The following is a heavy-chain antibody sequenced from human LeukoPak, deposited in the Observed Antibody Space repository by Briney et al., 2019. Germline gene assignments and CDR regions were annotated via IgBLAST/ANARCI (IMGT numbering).Heavy chain of an antibody. CDR1: GCTSSSDA. J-gene: IGHJ4*02. D-gene: IGHD3-22*01. V-gene: IGHV3-23*01. CDR3: AKDLQRYYYDSSGYFDY. CDR2: ISGSGGST. Sequence: LTLANPASGCTSSSDAMSWVRHAPGKGLEWVSAISGSGGSTYYADSVKGRFTISRDNSKNTLYLQMNSLRAEDTAVYYCAKDLQRYYYDSSGYFDYWGQGTLVTVSS.